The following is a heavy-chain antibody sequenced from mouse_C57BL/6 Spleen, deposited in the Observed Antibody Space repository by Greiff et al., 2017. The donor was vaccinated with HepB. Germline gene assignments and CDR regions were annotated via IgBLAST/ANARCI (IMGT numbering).Heavy chain of an antibody. V-gene: IGHV1-82*01. CDR2: IYPGDGDT. J-gene: IGHJ3*01. CDR3: EIYYDGSSPFAY. D-gene: IGHD1-1*01. CDR1: GYAFSSSW. Sequence: QVQLQQSGPELVKPGASVKISCKASGYAFSSSWMNWVKQRPGKGLEWIGRIYPGDGDTNYNGKFKGKATLTADKSSSTAYMQLSSLTSEDSAVYFCEIYYDGSSPFAYWGQGTLVTVSA.